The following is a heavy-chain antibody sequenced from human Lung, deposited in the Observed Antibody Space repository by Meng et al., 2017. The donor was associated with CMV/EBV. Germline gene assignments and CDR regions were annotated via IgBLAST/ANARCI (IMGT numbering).Heavy chain of an antibody. J-gene: IGHJ4*02. CDR1: LYTLTNYY. V-gene: IGHV1-46*01. Sequence: ASVNVSCXXXLYTLTNYYIHWVRQAPGQGLEWMGIINPSDNTTIYAQKFQGRVTMTRDTSTSTVYMELSSLRSDDTALYYCARDLGYSSSWYFQYYFDCWGQGTXVTVSS. CDR3: ARDLGYSSSWYFQYYFDC. D-gene: IGHD6-13*01. CDR2: INPSDNTT.